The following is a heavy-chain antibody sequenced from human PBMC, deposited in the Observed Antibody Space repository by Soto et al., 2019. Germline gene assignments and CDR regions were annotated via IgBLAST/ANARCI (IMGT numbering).Heavy chain of an antibody. CDR1: GGTFSSYA. CDR2: IIPIFGTA. Sequence: SVKVSCKASGGTFSSYAISWVRQAPGQGLEWMGGIIPIFGTANYAQKFQGRVTITADESTSTAYMELSSLRSEDTAVYYCARDLSYDYSNWFDPWGQGTLVTVSS. J-gene: IGHJ5*02. CDR3: ARDLSYDYSNWFDP. V-gene: IGHV1-69*13. D-gene: IGHD4-4*01.